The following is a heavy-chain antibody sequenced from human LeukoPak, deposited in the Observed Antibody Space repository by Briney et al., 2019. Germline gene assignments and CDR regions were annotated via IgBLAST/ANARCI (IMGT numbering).Heavy chain of an antibody. Sequence: SETLSLTCAVYGGSFSGYYWSWIRQPPGKGLEWIGEINHSGSTNYNPSLKSRVTISVDTSKNQFSLKLTSVTAADTAVYYCARVQDSSGYYLPFDYWGQGTLVTVSS. CDR3: ARVQDSSGYYLPFDY. D-gene: IGHD3-22*01. CDR1: GGSFSGYY. V-gene: IGHV4-34*01. CDR2: INHSGST. J-gene: IGHJ4*02.